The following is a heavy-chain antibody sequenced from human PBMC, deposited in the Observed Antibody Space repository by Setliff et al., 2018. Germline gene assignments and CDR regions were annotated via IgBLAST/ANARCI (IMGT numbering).Heavy chain of an antibody. CDR2: INHSGSG. CDR1: GGSFDTYY. J-gene: IGHJ3*02. Sequence: SETLSLTCNVYGGSFDTYYWSWIRQPPGKGLEWFGEINHSGSGDYNPSFKGRVTISVDTSKKQFSLTLTSVTAADTALYYCRQAVVGRDVFDIWGQETVVTVSS. V-gene: IGHV4-34*01. CDR3: RQAVVGRDVFDI. D-gene: IGHD1-1*01.